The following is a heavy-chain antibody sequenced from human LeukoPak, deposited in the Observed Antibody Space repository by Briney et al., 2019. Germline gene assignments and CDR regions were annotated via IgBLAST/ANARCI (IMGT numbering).Heavy chain of an antibody. CDR2: TNFGSKWNN. J-gene: IGHJ5*02. CDR3: AREIAVVTAIQGYNWFDA. V-gene: IGHV6-1*01. CDR1: GDSVSNNRAA. Sequence: SQTLSLTCDISGDSVSNNRAAWNWIRQSPSRGLEWLGRTNFGSKWNNDYAASLKSRITINPDTSKNQFSLQLNSVTPEDTAVYYCAREIAVVTAIQGYNWFDAWGQGTLVTVSS. D-gene: IGHD2-21*02.